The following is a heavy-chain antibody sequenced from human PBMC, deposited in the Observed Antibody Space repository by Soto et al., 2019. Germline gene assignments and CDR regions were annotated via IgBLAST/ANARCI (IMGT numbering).Heavy chain of an antibody. Sequence: LRLSCAASGSTFSSYGMHWVRQAPGKGLEWVAVIWYDGSNKYYADSVKGRFTISRDNSKNTLYLQMNSLRAEDTAVYYCARSLYSYGYRFLWYYYGMDVWGQGTTVTVSS. V-gene: IGHV3-33*01. J-gene: IGHJ6*02. CDR1: GSTFSSYG. CDR3: ARSLYSYGYRFLWYYYGMDV. CDR2: IWYDGSNK. D-gene: IGHD5-18*01.